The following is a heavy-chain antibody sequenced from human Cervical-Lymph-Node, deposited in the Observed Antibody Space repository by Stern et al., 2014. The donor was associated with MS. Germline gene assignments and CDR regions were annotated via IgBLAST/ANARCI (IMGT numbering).Heavy chain of an antibody. J-gene: IGHJ6*02. CDR2: FIPLFGTT. D-gene: IGHD1-1*01. Sequence: QVQLVQSGAEVKKPGSSVTVSCKASGGIFSNYAISWVRQAPGQGLEWMGAFIPLFGTTFYAQKLQGRVTITADESTSTVYMDLSSLRSEDTAVYYCARDNDDNGMDVWGQGTTITLSS. V-gene: IGHV1-69*01. CDR1: GGIFSNYA. CDR3: ARDNDDNGMDV.